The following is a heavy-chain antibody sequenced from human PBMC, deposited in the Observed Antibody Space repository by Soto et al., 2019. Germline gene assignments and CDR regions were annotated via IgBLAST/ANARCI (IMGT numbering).Heavy chain of an antibody. V-gene: IGHV3-30-3*01. CDR3: ARETYYDFWSGPYYGMDV. J-gene: IGHJ6*02. D-gene: IGHD3-3*01. Sequence: QVQLVESGGGVVQPGRSLRLSCAASGFTFSSYAMHWVRQAPGKGLEWVAVISYDGRNKYYADSVKGRFTISRDNSKNTLYLQMNSLTAEDTAVYYCARETYYDFWSGPYYGMDVWGQGTTVTVSS. CDR2: ISYDGRNK. CDR1: GFTFSSYA.